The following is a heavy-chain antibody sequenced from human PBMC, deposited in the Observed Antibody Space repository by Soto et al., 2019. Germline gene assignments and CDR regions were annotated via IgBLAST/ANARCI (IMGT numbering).Heavy chain of an antibody. CDR3: AKDLTRQPAYWLDP. V-gene: IGHV1-2*02. CDR1: GFSFTGYY. D-gene: IGHD3-16*01. Sequence: ASVKVSCKASGFSFTGYYIHWLRQAPGQGLEWMGWINAHSGGTEYAQKFQGRVTLTRDTSIATAYLTLTSLTSDDTALYYCAKDLTRQPAYWLDPWGQGTQVTVSS. CDR2: INAHSGGT. J-gene: IGHJ5*02.